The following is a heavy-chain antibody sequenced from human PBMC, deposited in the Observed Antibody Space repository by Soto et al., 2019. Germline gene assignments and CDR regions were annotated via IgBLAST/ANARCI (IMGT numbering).Heavy chain of an antibody. CDR1: GFTFSNAW. J-gene: IGHJ4*02. Sequence: EVQLVESGGGLVKAGESLRVSCAASGFTFSNAWMSWVRQAPGRGLEWVGRIKSKTNGGTTDYAAPVKGRFSISRDDSKNTVHLQMNSLKTEDTAIYYCTTDDPINRNWGQGTLVTVSS. CDR2: IKSKTNGGTT. V-gene: IGHV3-15*01. CDR3: TTDDPINRN.